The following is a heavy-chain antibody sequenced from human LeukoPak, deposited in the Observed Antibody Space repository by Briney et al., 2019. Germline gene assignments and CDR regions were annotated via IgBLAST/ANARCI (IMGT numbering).Heavy chain of an antibody. Sequence: SVKVSCKASGGTFSSYAISWVRQAPGQGLEWMGGIIPVFGTANYAQKFQGRATITADKSTSTAYMELSSLRSEDTAVYYCAKGWSSGYYYESFQHWGQGTLVTVSS. CDR2: IIPVFGTA. V-gene: IGHV1-69*06. CDR1: GGTFSSYA. J-gene: IGHJ1*01. CDR3: AKGWSSGYYYESFQH. D-gene: IGHD3-22*01.